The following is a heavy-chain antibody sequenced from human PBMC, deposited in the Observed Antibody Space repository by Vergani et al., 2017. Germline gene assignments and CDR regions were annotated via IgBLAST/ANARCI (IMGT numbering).Heavy chain of an antibody. CDR3: ARDIRSIAAAGYYYYYYMDV. Sequence: QVQLQESGPGLVKPSETLSLTCTVSGYSISSGYYWGWIRQPPGKGLEWIGYIYYSGSTNYNPSLKSRVTISVDTSKNQFSLKLSSVTAADTAVYYCARDIRSIAAAGYYYYYYMDVWGKGTTVTVSS. J-gene: IGHJ6*03. V-gene: IGHV4-38-2*02. D-gene: IGHD6-13*01. CDR2: IYYSGST. CDR1: GYSISSGYY.